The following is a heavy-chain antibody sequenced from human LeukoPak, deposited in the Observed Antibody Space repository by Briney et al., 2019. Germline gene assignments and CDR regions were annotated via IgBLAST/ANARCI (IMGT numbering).Heavy chain of an antibody. V-gene: IGHV3-66*01. J-gene: IGHJ4*02. CDR3: TRDPDG. Sequence: GGSLRLSCAASGFTVTNYYMSWVRQAPGKGLEWVSVIYSGGDTFHADSVKGRFTLSRDNSKNILYLQMNSLRAEDTAVYYCTRDPDGWGQGALVPVSS. CDR2: IYSGGDT. CDR1: GFTVTNYY.